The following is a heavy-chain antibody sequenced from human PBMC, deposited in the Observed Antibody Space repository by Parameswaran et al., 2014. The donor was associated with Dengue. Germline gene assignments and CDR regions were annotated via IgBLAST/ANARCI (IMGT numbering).Heavy chain of an antibody. J-gene: IGHJ5*02. CDR2: INAGNGNT. D-gene: IGHD3-10*01. Sequence: WVRQAPGQRLEWMGWINAGNGNTKYSQKFQGRVTITRDTSASTAYMERSSLRSEDTAVYYCAREYGRGDWFDPWGQGTLVTVSS. V-gene: IGHV1-3*01. CDR3: AREYGRGDWFDP.